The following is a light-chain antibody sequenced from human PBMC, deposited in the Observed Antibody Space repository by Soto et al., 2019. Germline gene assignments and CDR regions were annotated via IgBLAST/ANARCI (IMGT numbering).Light chain of an antibody. CDR3: QQSYSNSLT. CDR1: QSISSY. CDR2: AAS. J-gene: IGKJ3*01. V-gene: IGKV1-39*01. Sequence: DIQMTQSPSSLSASVGDRVTITCRASQSISSYLNWYQQKPGKAPKLLIYAASSLESGVPSRSSGSGSGTDFTLTISSLQPEDFATYYCQQSYSNSLTFGPGTKVDIK.